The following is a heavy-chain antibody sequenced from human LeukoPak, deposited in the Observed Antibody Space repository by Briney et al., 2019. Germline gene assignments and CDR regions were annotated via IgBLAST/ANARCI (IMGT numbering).Heavy chain of an antibody. CDR1: GFSFSIHD. D-gene: IGHD3-22*01. Sequence: QSGGSLRLSCAASGFSFSIHDMTWVRQAPGKGLEWVSTISNSDNSTYYADSVKGRFTISRDNSKNTLYLQMNSLRAEDTAVYYCAKDMLNYYDSSGYSNWGQGTLVTVSS. CDR3: AKDMLNYYDSSGYSN. V-gene: IGHV3-23*01. CDR2: ISNSDNST. J-gene: IGHJ4*02.